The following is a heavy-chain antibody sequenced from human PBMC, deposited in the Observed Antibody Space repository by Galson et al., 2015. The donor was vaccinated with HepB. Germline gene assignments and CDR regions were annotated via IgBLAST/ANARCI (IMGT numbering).Heavy chain of an antibody. D-gene: IGHD6-13*01. CDR3: AKGVAAAGPNYFDY. CDR2: ISFDGGNE. CDR1: GFTFSSYG. Sequence: SLRLSCAASGFTFSSYGMHWVRRAPGKGLEWVAFISFDGGNEYYTDSVKGRFTISRDNSNSMLYLQMNSLRAEDTAVYYCAKGVAAAGPNYFDYWGQGTLVTVSS. J-gene: IGHJ4*02. V-gene: IGHV3-30*18.